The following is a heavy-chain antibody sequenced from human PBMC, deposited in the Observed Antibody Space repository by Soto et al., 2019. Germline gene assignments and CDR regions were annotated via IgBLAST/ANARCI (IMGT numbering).Heavy chain of an antibody. CDR3: AHIRRVRGVGGNFDY. D-gene: IGHD3-10*01. Sequence: QITLKESGPTLVKPTQTLTLTCTFSGFSLSTSGVGVGWIRQPPGKALEWLALIYWNDDKRYSPSLKSRLTIPKDTSKNQVVLTMTNMDPVDTATYYCAHIRRVRGVGGNFDYWGQGTLVTVSS. J-gene: IGHJ4*02. CDR2: IYWNDDK. CDR1: GFSLSTSGVG. V-gene: IGHV2-5*01.